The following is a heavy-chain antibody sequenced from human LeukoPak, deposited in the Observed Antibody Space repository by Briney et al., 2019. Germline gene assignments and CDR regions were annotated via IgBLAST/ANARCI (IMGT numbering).Heavy chain of an antibody. V-gene: IGHV5-51*01. CDR2: IYPGDSDT. CDR3: ASLGGYGSGSSYFDY. CDR1: GYSFTSYW. J-gene: IGHJ4*02. Sequence: GESLKISCKGSGYSFTSYWIGWVRQMPGKGLEWIGIIYPGDSDTRYSPSFQGQVTISADKSISTAYLQWSSLKASDTAMYYCASLGGYGSGSSYFDYWGQGTLVTVSS. D-gene: IGHD3-10*01.